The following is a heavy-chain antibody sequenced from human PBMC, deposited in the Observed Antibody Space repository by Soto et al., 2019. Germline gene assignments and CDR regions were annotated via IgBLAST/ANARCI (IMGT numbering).Heavy chain of an antibody. D-gene: IGHD3-16*01. CDR2: IDSGGDT. Sequence: EVQLVESGGGLIQPGGSLRLSWAASGFTISNNYMTWVRQAPGKGLEWVSLIDSGGDTYYADSVTGRFTLSRDSSKNTLYLQMNSLRAEDTAVYNCARGGSLFYYYGIDVWGQGTTVTVSS. J-gene: IGHJ6*02. CDR3: ARGGSLFYYYGIDV. CDR1: GFTISNNY. V-gene: IGHV3-53*01.